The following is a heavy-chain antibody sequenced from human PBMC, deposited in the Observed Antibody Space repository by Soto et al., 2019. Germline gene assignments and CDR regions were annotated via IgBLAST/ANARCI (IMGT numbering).Heavy chain of an antibody. D-gene: IGHD3-9*01. CDR3: AVDFSNGYYFDY. J-gene: IGHJ4*02. V-gene: IGHV4-38-2*01. CDR2: IHPRGRC. CDR1: GYSISSGFY. Sequence: SETLSLTGDVSGYSISSGFYWGWIRQPRGRRLEWTANIHPRGRCHYIPSLQRRVTMSVDTSKIQFSLNLTSVTAADTAVYYCAVDFSNGYYFDYWGQGTPVTVSS.